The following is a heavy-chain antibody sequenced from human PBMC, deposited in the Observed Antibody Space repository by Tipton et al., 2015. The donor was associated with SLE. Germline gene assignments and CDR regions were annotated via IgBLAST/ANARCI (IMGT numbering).Heavy chain of an antibody. CDR1: GGSISSYY. D-gene: IGHD2-21*01. V-gene: IGHV4-59*01. J-gene: IGHJ5*02. CDR2: MYYSGST. Sequence: TLSLTCTVSGGSISSYYWSWIRQPPGKGLEWIGHMYYSGSTNYNSSLKSRVTISVDTSKNQFSPNLSSVTAADTAVYYCARGAVLIQDNSWFDPWGQGTLVTVSS. CDR3: ARGAVLIQDNSWFDP.